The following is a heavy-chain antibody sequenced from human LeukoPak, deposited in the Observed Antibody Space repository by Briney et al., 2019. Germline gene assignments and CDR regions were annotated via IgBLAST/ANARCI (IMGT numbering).Heavy chain of an antibody. D-gene: IGHD3-22*01. CDR3: AKEGGYYYDSSGYNSAFDY. V-gene: IGHV3-30*02. J-gene: IGHJ4*02. CDR2: IRYDERNK. CDR1: GFTFSGYG. Sequence: PGGSLRLSCAASGFTFSGYGMHWVRQAPGKGLEWVTFIRYDERNKYYADSVKGRFTISRDNSKNTLYLQMNSLRAEDTAVYYCAKEGGYYYDSSGYNSAFDYWGQGTLVTVSS.